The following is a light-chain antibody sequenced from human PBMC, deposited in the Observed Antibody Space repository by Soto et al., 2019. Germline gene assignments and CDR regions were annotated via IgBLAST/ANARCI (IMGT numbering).Light chain of an antibody. CDR2: EVS. CDR3: TPYTCSSTPNV. CDR1: SRDVGGYNS. Sequence: QSVLTQPASVSGSPGQTITISCTGTSRDVGGYNSVSWYQQHPGRAPRLMIYEVSYRPSGDSTCFCDSKAVKTASLTTSRLQAENEADYYGTPYTCSSTPNVFATETKVTVL. J-gene: IGLJ1*01. V-gene: IGLV2-14*01.